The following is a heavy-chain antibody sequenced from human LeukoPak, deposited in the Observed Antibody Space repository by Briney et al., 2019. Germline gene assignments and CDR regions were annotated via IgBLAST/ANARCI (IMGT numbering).Heavy chain of an antibody. CDR2: ISSSSSYI. Sequence: GGSLTLSCAASGFTFSSYSMNWVRQAPGKGLEWVSSISSSSSYIYYADSVKGRFTISRDNAKNSLYLQMNSLRAEDTAVYYCARVPNSSGYYYYYYYMDVWGKGTTVTVSS. J-gene: IGHJ6*03. V-gene: IGHV3-21*01. CDR3: ARVPNSSGYYYYYYYMDV. CDR1: GFTFSSYS. D-gene: IGHD6-19*01.